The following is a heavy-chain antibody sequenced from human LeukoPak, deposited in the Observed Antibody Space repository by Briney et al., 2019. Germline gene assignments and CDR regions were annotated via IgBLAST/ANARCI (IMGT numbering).Heavy chain of an antibody. CDR3: ARDICGYNYGCFDS. Sequence: SETLSLTCTVSGGSISSYYWSWIRQPPGKGLEWIGYIYYSGSANYNPSLKSRVTISVDTSKNQFSLKLSSVTAADTAVYYCARDICGYNYGCFDSWGQGTLVTVSS. V-gene: IGHV4-59*12. CDR2: IYYSGSA. CDR1: GGSISSYY. J-gene: IGHJ4*02. D-gene: IGHD5-18*01.